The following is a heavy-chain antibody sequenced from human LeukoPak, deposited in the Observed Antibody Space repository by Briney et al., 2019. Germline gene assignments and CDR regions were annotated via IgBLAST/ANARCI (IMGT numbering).Heavy chain of an antibody. Sequence: SVKVSCKASGFTFTSSAMQWVRQARGQRLEWIGWIVVGRGNTNYAQKFQERVTITRDMSTSTAYMELSSLRSEDTAVYYCAADLDVWGSYRLDYWGQGTLVTVS. D-gene: IGHD3-16*02. V-gene: IGHV1-58*02. CDR2: IVVGRGNT. CDR1: GFTFTSSA. J-gene: IGHJ4*02. CDR3: AADLDVWGSYRLDY.